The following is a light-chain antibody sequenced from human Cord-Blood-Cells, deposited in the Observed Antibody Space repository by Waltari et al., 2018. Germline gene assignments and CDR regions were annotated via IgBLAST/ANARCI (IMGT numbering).Light chain of an antibody. V-gene: IGLV2-14*01. CDR1: SSDVGGYNY. J-gene: IGLJ2*01. CDR3: STYTTSSTLV. CDR2: DVI. Sequence: QSALTQPASVSGSPGQSITISCTGTSSDVGGYNYVSWYQQHPGKAPKLMIYDVINRPAVGSKRFSCPSSRNTASLTISALQAEDEAYYYCSTYTTSSTLVFGGGTKLTVL.